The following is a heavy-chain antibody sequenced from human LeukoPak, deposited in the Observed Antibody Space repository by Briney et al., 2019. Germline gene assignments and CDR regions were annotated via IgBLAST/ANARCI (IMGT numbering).Heavy chain of an antibody. D-gene: IGHD1-26*01. CDR3: ARELGARYFDL. CDR1: GFTSSTYE. CDR2: ISTGGSSF. J-gene: IGHJ2*01. V-gene: IGHV3-48*03. Sequence: PGGSLRLSCSASGFTSSTYEMNWVRQAPGNGLEWVSYISTGGSSFSYADSVKGRFTISRDNGKDSLYLQMNSLRGEDTAIYYCARELGARYFDLWGRGTLVTVSS.